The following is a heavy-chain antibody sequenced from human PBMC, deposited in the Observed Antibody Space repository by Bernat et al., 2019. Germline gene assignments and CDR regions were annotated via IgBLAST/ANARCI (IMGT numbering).Heavy chain of an antibody. CDR1: GFTFSSYA. Sequence: QVQLVESGGGVVQPGRSLRLSCAASGFTFSSYAMHWVRQAPGKGLEWVAVISYDGSNKYYADSVKGRFTISRDNSKNTLYLQMNSLRAEDTAVYYCARYSGRYWGPIDYWGQGTLVTVSS. V-gene: IGHV3-30*01. CDR2: ISYDGSNK. D-gene: IGHD6-19*01. J-gene: IGHJ4*02. CDR3: ARYSGRYWGPIDY.